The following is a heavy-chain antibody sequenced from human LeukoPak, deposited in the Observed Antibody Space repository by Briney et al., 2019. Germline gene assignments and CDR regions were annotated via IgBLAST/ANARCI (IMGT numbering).Heavy chain of an antibody. CDR1: GYTFTSYA. CDR3: ARDGEVLLWFGEKDRFDY. CDR2: INTNTGNP. D-gene: IGHD3-10*01. V-gene: IGHV7-4-1*02. J-gene: IGHJ4*02. Sequence: GASVKVSCKASGYTFTSYAMNCVRQAPGHGLEWMGWINTNTGNPSYAQGFTGRFVFSLDTSISTAYLQISSLKAEDTAVYYCARDGEVLLWFGEKDRFDYWGQGTLVTVSS.